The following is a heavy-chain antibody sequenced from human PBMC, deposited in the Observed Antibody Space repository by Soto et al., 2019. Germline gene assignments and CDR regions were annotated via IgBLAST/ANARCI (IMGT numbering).Heavy chain of an antibody. CDR1: GGTFSSYA. Sequence: QVQLVQSGAEVKKPGSSVKVSCKASGGTFSSYAISWVRQAPGQGLEWMGGIIPICGTANYAQKFQGRVTITADESTSTAYMELSSLRSEDTAVYYCAREQLGDCSGGSCYSSLYYWGQGTLVNGSS. V-gene: IGHV1-69*01. J-gene: IGHJ4*02. CDR2: IIPICGTA. CDR3: AREQLGDCSGGSCYSSLYY. D-gene: IGHD2-15*01.